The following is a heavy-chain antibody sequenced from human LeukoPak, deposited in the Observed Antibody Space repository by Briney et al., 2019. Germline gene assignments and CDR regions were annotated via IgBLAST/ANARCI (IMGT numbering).Heavy chain of an antibody. CDR1: GFTFSSYE. CDR2: VSSSGTTI. Sequence: GGSLRLSCGASGFTFSSYEMNWVRQAPGKGLEWVSYVSSSGTTIYYADSVKGRFTVSRDNAKNSLYLQMNSLRAEDTAVYYCARQVASGFDPWGQGTLVTVSS. V-gene: IGHV3-48*03. J-gene: IGHJ5*02. CDR3: ARQVASGFDP.